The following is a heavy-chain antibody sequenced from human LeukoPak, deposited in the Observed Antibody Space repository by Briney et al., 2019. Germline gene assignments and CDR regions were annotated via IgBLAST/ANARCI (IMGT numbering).Heavy chain of an antibody. CDR1: GFTFSSHW. J-gene: IGHJ6*03. Sequence: GGSLRLSCAASGFTFSSHWMSWVRQAPGKGLEWVANIKQDGSEKYYVDSVKGRFTISRDNAKNSLYLQMNSLRAEDTAVYYCAKTLKDRYYDFWSGYYHYHYYMDVWGKGTTVTVSS. CDR2: IKQDGSEK. CDR3: AKTLKDRYYDFWSGYYHYHYYMDV. V-gene: IGHV3-7*01. D-gene: IGHD3-3*01.